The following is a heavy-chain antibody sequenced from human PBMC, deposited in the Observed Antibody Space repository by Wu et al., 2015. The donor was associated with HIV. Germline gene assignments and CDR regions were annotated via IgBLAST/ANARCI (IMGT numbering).Heavy chain of an antibody. CDR3: ARGGALDCSGGSCYERYYGMDV. CDR1: GYTFTSYG. Sequence: QVQLVQSGAEVKKPGASVKVSCKASGYTFTSYGISWVRQAPGQGLEWMGWISAYNGNTNYAQKLQGRVTMTTDTSTSTAYMELRSLRSDDTAVYYCARGGALDCSGGSCYERYYGMDVWGPRDHGHRLL. V-gene: IGHV1-18*01. CDR2: ISAYNGNT. D-gene: IGHD2-15*01. J-gene: IGHJ6*01.